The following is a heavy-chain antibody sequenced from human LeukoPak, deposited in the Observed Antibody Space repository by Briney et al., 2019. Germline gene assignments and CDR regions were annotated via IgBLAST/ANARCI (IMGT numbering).Heavy chain of an antibody. CDR1: GFTFTNYI. CDR2: TYGSGNT. D-gene: IGHD3-9*01. Sequence: GSLRLSSAASGFTFTNYIMSCVPPGPGKGREWGAVTYGSGNTYYADSVKGRFTISRDDSKNTLYLEMSSLRAEDTAVYYCAKDGSYYDILTGYSLDYWGQGTLVTVSS. CDR3: AKDGSYYDILTGYSLDY. V-gene: IGHV3-23*01. J-gene: IGHJ4*02.